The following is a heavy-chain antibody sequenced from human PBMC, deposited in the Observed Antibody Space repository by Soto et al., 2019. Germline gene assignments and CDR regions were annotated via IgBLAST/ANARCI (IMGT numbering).Heavy chain of an antibody. CDR2: ISYDGSNK. Sequence: PGGSLRLSCAASGFTFSSYGMHWVRQAPGKGLEWVAVISYDGSNKYYADSVKGRFTISRDNSKNTLYLQMNSLRAEDTAVYYCAKGGMVRAPQLRLAFWGRGSLVTVSS. D-gene: IGHD1-26*01. CDR1: GFTFSSYG. V-gene: IGHV3-30*18. J-gene: IGHJ1*01. CDR3: AKGGMVRAPQLRLAF.